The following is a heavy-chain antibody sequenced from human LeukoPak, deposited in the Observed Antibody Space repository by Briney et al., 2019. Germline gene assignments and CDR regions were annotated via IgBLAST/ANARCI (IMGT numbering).Heavy chain of an antibody. Sequence: PGGSLRLSCAASGFTFSDYYMSWIRQAPGKGLEWVSYTSSSGTTIYYADSVKGRFTISRDNAKNSLYLQMNSLRAEDTAVYYCARESYYYDSSGYYVYYFDYWGQGTLVTVSS. CDR2: TSSSGTTI. CDR1: GFTFSDYY. V-gene: IGHV3-11*01. D-gene: IGHD3-22*01. J-gene: IGHJ4*02. CDR3: ARESYYYDSSGYYVYYFDY.